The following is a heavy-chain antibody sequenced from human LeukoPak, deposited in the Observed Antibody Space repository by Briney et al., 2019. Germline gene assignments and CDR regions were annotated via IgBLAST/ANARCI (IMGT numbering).Heavy chain of an antibody. CDR2: INSDGSRT. CDR3: TRNAAGPDGDVDY. V-gene: IGHV3-74*01. D-gene: IGHD4-17*01. J-gene: IGHJ4*02. Sequence: GGPQRLSCAPSGFTFSRHCMHWARHAPGKGRVWVSRINSDGSRTNYADSVKGRFTISRDNANNTLYLQMNSLRVEDTAMYYCTRNAAGPDGDVDYWGQGTPVTVSS. CDR1: GFTFSRHC.